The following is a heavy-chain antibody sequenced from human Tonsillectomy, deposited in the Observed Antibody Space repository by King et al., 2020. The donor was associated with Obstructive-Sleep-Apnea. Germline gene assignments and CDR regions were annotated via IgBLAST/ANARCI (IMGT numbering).Heavy chain of an antibody. J-gene: IGHJ4*02. V-gene: IGHV3-30*03. CDR2: ISYDGRNK. CDR1: GFTFSSHG. Sequence: VQLVESGGGVVQPGRSLRLSCAASGFTFSSHGLHWVRQAPGKGLEWVAVISYDGRNKYYVDSVKGRFTISRDKSKNTLYLQMSSLRAEDTAVYYCARDLGYCSAGNGHTPGYWAQGPLVTVPS. D-gene: IGHD2-15*01. CDR3: ARDLGYCSAGNGHTPGY.